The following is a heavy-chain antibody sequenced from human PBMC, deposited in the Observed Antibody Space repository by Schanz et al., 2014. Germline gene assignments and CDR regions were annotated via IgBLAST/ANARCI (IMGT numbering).Heavy chain of an antibody. CDR3: AKDPHRDYGGKPQTFDI. J-gene: IGHJ3*02. D-gene: IGHD4-17*01. CDR1: GFTFSAYG. CDR2: IWFDGNNK. Sequence: QVQLVESEGGVVQPGRSLRLSCAASGFTFSAYGMHWVRQAPGKGLEWVAVIWFDGNNKFYADSVKGRFTISRDNSKNTLYLQMSSLRAEDTALYYCAKDPHRDYGGKPQTFDIWGQGTMVTVSS. V-gene: IGHV3-33*06.